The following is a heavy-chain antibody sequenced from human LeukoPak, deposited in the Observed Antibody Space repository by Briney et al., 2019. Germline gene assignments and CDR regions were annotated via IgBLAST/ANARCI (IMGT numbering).Heavy chain of an antibody. Sequence: GASVKVSCKASGYTFTGYYMHWVRQAPGQGLEWMGWINPNSGGTNYAQKFQGRVTMTRDTSISTAYMELSRLRSDDTAVYYCARVLPRIAAAGTPAKRYYFDYWGQGTLVTVSS. J-gene: IGHJ4*02. V-gene: IGHV1-2*02. CDR3: ARVLPRIAAAGTPAKRYYFDY. D-gene: IGHD6-13*01. CDR1: GYTFTGYY. CDR2: INPNSGGT.